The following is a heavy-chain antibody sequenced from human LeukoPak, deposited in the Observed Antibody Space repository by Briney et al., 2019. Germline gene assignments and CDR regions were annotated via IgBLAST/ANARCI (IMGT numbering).Heavy chain of an antibody. J-gene: IGHJ6*02. Sequence: SETLSLTCTVSGGSISSSSYYWGWIRQPPGKGLEWIGSIYYSGSTYYNPSLKSRVTISVDTSKNQFSLKLSSVTAADTTVYYCAREGRVRYFDWSHYYYYGMDVWGQGTTVTVSS. CDR2: IYYSGST. D-gene: IGHD3-9*01. V-gene: IGHV4-39*02. CDR3: AREGRVRYFDWSHYYYYGMDV. CDR1: GGSISSSSYY.